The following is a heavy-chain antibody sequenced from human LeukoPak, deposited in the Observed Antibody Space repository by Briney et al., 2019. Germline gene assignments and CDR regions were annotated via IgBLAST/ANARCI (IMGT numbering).Heavy chain of an antibody. CDR1: GFTFSSYE. Sequence: GGSLRLSCAASGFTFSSYEMNWVRQAPGKGLEWVSYISSSGSTIYYADSVKGRFTTSRDNSKNTLYLQMNSLRAEDTAVYYCASLSMMDAFDIWGQGTMVTVSS. D-gene: IGHD2/OR15-2a*01. CDR3: ASLSMMDAFDI. J-gene: IGHJ3*02. CDR2: ISSSGSTI. V-gene: IGHV3-48*03.